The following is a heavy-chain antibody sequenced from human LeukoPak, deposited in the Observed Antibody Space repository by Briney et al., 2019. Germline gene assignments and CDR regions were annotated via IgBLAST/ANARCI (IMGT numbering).Heavy chain of an antibody. Sequence: PGGSLRLSCAASGFTFSSYAMSWVRQAPGKGLEWVSTISGRGGSTYYADSVKGRLTIFRDNSKNTLYLQMNSLRAEDTAVYYCAKGEHGFPGPLDYWGQGTLVTVSS. V-gene: IGHV3-23*01. CDR1: GFTFSSYA. CDR3: AKGEHGFPGPLDY. D-gene: IGHD3-10*01. J-gene: IGHJ4*02. CDR2: ISGRGGST.